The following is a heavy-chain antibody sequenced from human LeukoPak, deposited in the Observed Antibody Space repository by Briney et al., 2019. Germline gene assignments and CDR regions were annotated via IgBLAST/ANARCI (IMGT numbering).Heavy chain of an antibody. CDR2: MNPNRGNT. CDR1: RYTFTSCD. J-gene: IGHJ4*02. D-gene: IGHD6-19*01. CDR3: TRGSSGRRDN. V-gene: IGHV1-8*01. Sequence: ASVKVSCKASRYTFTSCDINWVRQATGQGLDWMGWMNPNRGNTDHGQSFQGRITLTRDISIGTAYTELRNLTSGDNAIHFCTRGSSGRRDNWGQGTLVTVSA.